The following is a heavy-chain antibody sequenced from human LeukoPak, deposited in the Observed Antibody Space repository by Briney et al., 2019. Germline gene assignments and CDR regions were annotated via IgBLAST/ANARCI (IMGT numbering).Heavy chain of an antibody. Sequence: GRSLRLSCAASGFTFDDYAMHWVRQAPGKGLEWVSGISWNSGSIGYADSVKGRFTISRDNAKNSLYLQMNSLRAEDTAVYYCAKFHTPAYYFDYWGQGTLVTVSS. CDR3: AKFHTPAYYFDY. CDR2: ISWNSGSI. V-gene: IGHV3-9*01. CDR1: GFTFDDYA. J-gene: IGHJ4*02.